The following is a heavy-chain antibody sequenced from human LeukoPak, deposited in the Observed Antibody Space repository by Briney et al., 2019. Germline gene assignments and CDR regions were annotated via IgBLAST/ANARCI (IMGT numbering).Heavy chain of an antibody. CDR1: GFTFSSYW. CDR2: TNSDGSST. D-gene: IGHD3-22*01. Sequence: PGGSLRLSCAASGFTFSSYWMHWVRQAPGKGLVWVSRTNSDGSSTTYVDSVKGRFTMSRDNAKNTLYLQMNSLRAEDTAVYYCAAYDSSGYSFDYWGQGILVTVSS. V-gene: IGHV3-74*01. CDR3: AAYDSSGYSFDY. J-gene: IGHJ4*02.